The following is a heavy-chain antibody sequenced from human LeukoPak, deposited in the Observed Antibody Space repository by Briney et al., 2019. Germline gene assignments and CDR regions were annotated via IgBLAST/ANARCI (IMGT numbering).Heavy chain of an antibody. CDR1: GFTFSSYG. J-gene: IGHJ4*02. V-gene: IGHV3-30*18. D-gene: IGHD1-26*01. CDR3: AKDLLPGAPDYFDY. Sequence: PGGSLRLSCAAYGFTFSSYGMLWVRQAPGKGLEWVAVISYDGSNKYYADSVKGRFTISRDTSKTTLYLQMNSLRAEDTAVYYCAKDLLPGAPDYFDYWGQGTLVTVSS. CDR2: ISYDGSNK.